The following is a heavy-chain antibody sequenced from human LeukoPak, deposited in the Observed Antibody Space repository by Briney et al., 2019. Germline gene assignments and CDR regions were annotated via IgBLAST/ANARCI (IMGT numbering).Heavy chain of an antibody. CDR1: GYTFTSYG. CDR2: ISAYNGNT. V-gene: IGHV1-18*01. J-gene: IGHJ6*02. Sequence: ASVKVSCKASGYTFTSYGISWVRQAPGQGLEWMGWISAYNGNTNYAQKLQGRVTMTTDTSTSTAYMELRSLRSDDTAVYYCARDLYAGYYDFWSGYYTSDLPYYYGMDVWGQGTTVTVSS. D-gene: IGHD3-3*01. CDR3: ARDLYAGYYDFWSGYYTSDLPYYYGMDV.